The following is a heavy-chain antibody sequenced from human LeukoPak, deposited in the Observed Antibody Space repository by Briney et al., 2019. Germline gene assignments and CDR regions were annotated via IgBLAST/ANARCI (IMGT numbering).Heavy chain of an antibody. CDR2: VSGDVGTT. CDR1: GFTFSISV. Sequence: GGSLRLSCAASGFTFSISVMSCVRQALGRGVEWVSAVSGDVGTTYYADSVKGRYTLPRDNSKNTLSLKKQRLRPAHTGLYFFVGSIPWGQGTLVTVSS. J-gene: IGHJ5*02. CDR3: VGSIP. V-gene: IGHV3-23*01. D-gene: IGHD1-14*01.